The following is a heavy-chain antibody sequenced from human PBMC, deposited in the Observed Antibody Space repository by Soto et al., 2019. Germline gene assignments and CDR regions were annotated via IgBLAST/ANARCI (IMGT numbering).Heavy chain of an antibody. CDR2: IIPIFGTA. CDR1: GGTFSSYA. V-gene: IGHV1-69*13. D-gene: IGHD3-22*01. CDR3: AGVVYYDSRGYYELDY. J-gene: IGHJ4*02. Sequence: SVKVSCKASGGTFSSYAISWVRQAPGQGLEWMGGIIPIFGTANYAQKFQGRVTITADESTSTAYMELSSLRSEDTAVYYCAGVVYYDSRGYYELDYWGQGTLVTVSS.